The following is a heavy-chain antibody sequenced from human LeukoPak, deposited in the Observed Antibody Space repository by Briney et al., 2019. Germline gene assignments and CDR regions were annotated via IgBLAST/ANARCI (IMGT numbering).Heavy chain of an antibody. D-gene: IGHD5-18*01. CDR3: ARVGIGYSYGYSDY. Sequence: ASVKVSCKASGSTFTSYYMHWGRQAPGQGLEWMGIINPSGGSTSYAQKFQGRVTMTRDTSISTAYMELSSLRSEDTAVYYCARVGIGYSYGYSDYWGQGTLVTVSS. J-gene: IGHJ4*02. V-gene: IGHV1-46*01. CDR1: GSTFTSYY. CDR2: INPSGGST.